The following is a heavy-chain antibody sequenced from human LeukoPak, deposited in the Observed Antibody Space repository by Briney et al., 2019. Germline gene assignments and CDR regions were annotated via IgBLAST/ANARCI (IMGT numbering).Heavy chain of an antibody. D-gene: IGHD3-22*01. Sequence: PGGCLRLSCAASGFTFSDYYMSWVRQAPGKGLEWVAVISYDGSNKYYADSVKGRFTISRDNSKNTLYLQMNSLRAEDTAVYYCAKVLSSGYLYGMDVWGQGTTVTVSS. CDR2: ISYDGSNK. J-gene: IGHJ6*02. CDR3: AKVLSSGYLYGMDV. V-gene: IGHV3-30*18. CDR1: GFTFSDYY.